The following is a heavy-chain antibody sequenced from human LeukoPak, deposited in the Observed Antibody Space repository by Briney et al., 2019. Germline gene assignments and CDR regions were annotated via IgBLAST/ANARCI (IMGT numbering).Heavy chain of an antibody. CDR1: GFSFSIYW. Sequence: LTGGSLRLSCAASGFSFSIYWMSWVRQAPGKGLEWVASLKQDGSEKYYVDSVKGRFTISRDNAKNSLSLQMNSLRAEDTAVYYCARWVSGWDVWGQGTTVTVSS. J-gene: IGHJ6*02. CDR3: ARWVSGWDV. V-gene: IGHV3-7*05. CDR2: LKQDGSEK.